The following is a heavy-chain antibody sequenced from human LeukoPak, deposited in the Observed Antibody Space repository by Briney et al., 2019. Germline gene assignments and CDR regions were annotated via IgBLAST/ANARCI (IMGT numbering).Heavy chain of an antibody. CDR1: GFTFSSYS. CDR2: ISSSSYI. D-gene: IGHD3-10*02. V-gene: IGHV3-21*01. CDR3: ARSMSGGDAFDI. J-gene: IGHJ3*02. Sequence: GGSLRLSCAASGFTFSSYSMNWVRQAPGKGLEWVSSISSSSYIYYADSVKGRFTISRDNAKNSLYLQMNSLRAEDTAVYYCARSMSGGDAFDIWGQGTMVTVSS.